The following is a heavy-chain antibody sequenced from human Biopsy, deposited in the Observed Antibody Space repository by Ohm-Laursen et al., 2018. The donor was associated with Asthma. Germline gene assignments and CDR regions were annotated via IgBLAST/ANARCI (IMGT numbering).Heavy chain of an antibody. J-gene: IGHJ4*02. CDR1: GFKFDEYT. V-gene: IGHV3-9*01. D-gene: IGHD3-22*01. CDR2: ISWNSATI. Sequence: SLRLSCTASGFKFDEYTMHWVRHAPGKGLEWVSGISWNSATIGYADSVEGRFTISRDNAKNSVFLHMDSLRPEDTAFYYCAKVRSDWVITESFDYWGQGVLVTVSS. CDR3: AKVRSDWVITESFDY.